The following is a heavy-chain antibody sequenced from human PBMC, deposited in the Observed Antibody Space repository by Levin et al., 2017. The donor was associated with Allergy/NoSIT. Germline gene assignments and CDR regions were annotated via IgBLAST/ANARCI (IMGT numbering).Heavy chain of an antibody. CDR1: ASAFSSYG. CDR3: ASPRGSYLGAAFDI. V-gene: IGHV1-18*01. CDR2: ISAYNGHT. Sequence: ASVKVSCESSASAFSSYGFTWVRQAPGQGLEWMGWISAYNGHTDYAQKFQGRVTMTTDTSTNTAYMELRSLTSGDTAIYYCASPRGSYLGAAFDIWGQGTMVTVSS. D-gene: IGHD1-26*01. J-gene: IGHJ3*02.